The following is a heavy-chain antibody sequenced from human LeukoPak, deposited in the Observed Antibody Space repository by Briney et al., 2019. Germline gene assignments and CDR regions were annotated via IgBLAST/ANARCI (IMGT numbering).Heavy chain of an antibody. Sequence: GASVKVSCKASGYTFTDYYIHWVRQAPGQGLEWMGRINPNSGGTSYPQNFQGRVTMTRDTSISTVYMELNRLRSDDTAVYYCAKDMGNWNYHFDYWGQGTLVTVSS. CDR1: GYTFTDYY. D-gene: IGHD1-7*01. CDR3: AKDMGNWNYHFDY. J-gene: IGHJ4*02. V-gene: IGHV1-2*06. CDR2: INPNSGGT.